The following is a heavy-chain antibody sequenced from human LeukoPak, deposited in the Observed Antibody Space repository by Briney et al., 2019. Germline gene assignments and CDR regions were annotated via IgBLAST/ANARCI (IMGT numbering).Heavy chain of an antibody. CDR3: ARQDPRLGGHYFDY. CDR2: IYYSGST. CDR1: GGSISNYY. D-gene: IGHD1-26*01. J-gene: IGHJ4*02. V-gene: IGHV4-59*08. Sequence: SETLSLTCTVSGGSISNYYWSWIRQPPGKGLEWIGYIYYSGSTNYNPSLKSRVTISVDTSKNQFSLKLSSVTAADTAVYYCARQDPRLGGHYFDYWGQGTLVTVSS.